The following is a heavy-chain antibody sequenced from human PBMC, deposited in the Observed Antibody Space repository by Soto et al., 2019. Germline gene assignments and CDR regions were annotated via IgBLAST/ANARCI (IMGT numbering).Heavy chain of an antibody. CDR3: AKESVSGIRVFGP. Sequence: PGGSLRLSCAASGFTFSSSAMHWVRQAPGKGLEWVAVISYDGSHAFYADSVKGRFTISRDKSKNTMSLEMNRLRTDDTAVYYCAKESVSGIRVFGPWGQGTLVTVSS. CDR2: ISYDGSHA. J-gene: IGHJ5*02. CDR1: GFTFSSSA. V-gene: IGHV3-30*18. D-gene: IGHD3-3*01.